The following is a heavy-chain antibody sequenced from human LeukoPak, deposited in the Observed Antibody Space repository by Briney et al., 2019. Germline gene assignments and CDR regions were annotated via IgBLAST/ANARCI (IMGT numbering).Heavy chain of an antibody. J-gene: IGHJ6*03. Sequence: GASVKVSCKASGYTFRNYGINWVRQAPGHGHEWTGWISGDNGNTNYAQKVQGRVTMTRDTSTSTAYMELRSLRSDDTAVYYCARDGNYFYYMDVWGKGTTVTVSS. CDR3: ARDGNYFYYMDV. V-gene: IGHV1-18*01. CDR1: GYTFRNYG. D-gene: IGHD1-1*01. CDR2: ISGDNGNT.